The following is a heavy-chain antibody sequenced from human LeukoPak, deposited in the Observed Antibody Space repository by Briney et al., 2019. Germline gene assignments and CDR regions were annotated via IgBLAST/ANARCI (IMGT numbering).Heavy chain of an antibody. Sequence: GGSLRLSCAASGFTFSDYYMSWIRHAPPKPLKRVSYISSRSSYTNYACSVKGRFTISRDNAKNSLYLQMNSLRAEDTAVYYCARDGSGSPDYWGQGTLVTVSS. V-gene: IGHV3-11*06. CDR2: ISSRSSYT. D-gene: IGHD3-10*01. CDR1: GFTFSDYY. J-gene: IGHJ4*02. CDR3: ARDGSGSPDY.